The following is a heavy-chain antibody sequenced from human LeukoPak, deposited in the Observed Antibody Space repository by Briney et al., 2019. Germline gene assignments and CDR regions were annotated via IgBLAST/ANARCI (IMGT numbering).Heavy chain of an antibody. J-gene: IGHJ4*02. D-gene: IGHD4-17*01. CDR3: AKDATAGFDY. CDR1: GFTFSSYA. CDR2: ISWNSGSI. V-gene: IGHV3-9*01. Sequence: GGSLRLSCAASGFTFSSYAMSWVRQAPGKGLEWVSGISWNSGSIGYADSVKGRFTISRDNAKNSLYLQMNSLRAEDTALYYCAKDATAGFDYWGQGTLVTVSS.